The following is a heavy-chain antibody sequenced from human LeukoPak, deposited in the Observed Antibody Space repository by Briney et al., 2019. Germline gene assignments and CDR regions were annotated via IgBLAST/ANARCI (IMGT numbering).Heavy chain of an antibody. D-gene: IGHD6-13*01. J-gene: IGHJ4*02. CDR1: GGSISSSDYY. CDR3: ARLLAAAKTDYFDY. CDR2: GYYSGSS. V-gene: IGHV4-39*01. Sequence: PSETLSLTCTVSGGSISSSDYYWAWVRQPPGKGLEWIGSGYYSGSSYYNASLKSRVTISVDTSRNRFFLKLSSVAAADTAVYYCARLLAAAKTDYFDYWGRGTLVTVSS.